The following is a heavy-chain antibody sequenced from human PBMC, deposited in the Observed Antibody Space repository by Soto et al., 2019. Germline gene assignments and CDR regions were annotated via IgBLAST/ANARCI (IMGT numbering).Heavy chain of an antibody. CDR2: VFYTGFT. J-gene: IGHJ4*02. CDR3: ATSQKGYNWNYFDH. V-gene: IGHV4-39*01. CDR1: GASISGSYYY. D-gene: IGHD1-20*01. Sequence: PSETLSRTCAVSGASISGSYYYWAWLRQSPGKGPEWIGRVFYTGFTSYNPSLDSRVSVSVDTSKSQFSLKLSAVTAADTAVYYCATSQKGYNWNYFDHWGQGALVTVSS.